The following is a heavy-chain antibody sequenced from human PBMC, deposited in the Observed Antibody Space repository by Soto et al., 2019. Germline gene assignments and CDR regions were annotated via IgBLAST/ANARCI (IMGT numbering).Heavy chain of an antibody. CDR1: GGTFSSYA. CDR3: ARLYSSASYYCMDV. V-gene: IGHV1-69*12. J-gene: IGHJ6*02. D-gene: IGHD6-25*01. CDR2: IIPIFGTA. Sequence: QVQLVQSGAEVKKPGSSVKVSCKASGGTFSSYAISWVRQAPGQGLEWMGGIIPIFGTANYAQKFQGRVTITADESTSTAYMDLSSLRSEDTAVYYCARLYSSASYYCMDVWGQGTTVTVSS.